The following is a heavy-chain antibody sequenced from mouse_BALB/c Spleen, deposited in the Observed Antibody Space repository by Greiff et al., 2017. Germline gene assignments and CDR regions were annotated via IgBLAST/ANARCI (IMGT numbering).Heavy chain of an antibody. V-gene: IGHV14-4*02. Sequence: EVQLQQSGAELVRSGASVKLSCTASGFNIKDYYMHWVKQRPEQGLEWIGWIDPENGDTEYAPKFQGKATMTADTSSNTAYLQLSSLTSEDTAVYYCNDLYYGSSPWFAYWGQGTLVTVSA. CDR1: GFNIKDYY. D-gene: IGHD1-1*01. CDR2: IDPENGDT. CDR3: NDLYYGSSPWFAY. J-gene: IGHJ3*01.